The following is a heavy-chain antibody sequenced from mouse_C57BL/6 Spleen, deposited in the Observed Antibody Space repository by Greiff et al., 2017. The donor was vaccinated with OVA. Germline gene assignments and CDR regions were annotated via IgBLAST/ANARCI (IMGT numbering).Heavy chain of an antibody. D-gene: IGHD2-10*01. J-gene: IGHJ1*03. Sequence: QVQLQQSGAELVKPGASVKLSCKASGYTFTSYWMHWVKQRPGRGLEWIGRIDPTSGGTKYTEKFKSKATLTVDKPSSTAYMQLSSLTSEDSAVYYGARSAYYGNPYWYFDVWGTGTTVTVSS. V-gene: IGHV1-72*01. CDR1: GYTFTSYW. CDR2: IDPTSGGT. CDR3: ARSAYYGNPYWYFDV.